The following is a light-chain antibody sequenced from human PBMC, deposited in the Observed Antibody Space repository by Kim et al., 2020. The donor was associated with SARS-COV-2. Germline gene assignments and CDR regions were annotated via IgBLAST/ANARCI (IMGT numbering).Light chain of an antibody. J-gene: IGLJ2*01. CDR1: KLGDKY. V-gene: IGLV3-1*01. CDR2: QDS. Sequence: YELTQPPSVPVSPGQTASITCSGDKLGDKYACWYQQKPGQSPVLVIYQDSKRPSGIPERFSGSNSGNTATLTISGTQAKDEADYYCQAWDSSTVVFGGGTQLTVL. CDR3: QAWDSSTVV.